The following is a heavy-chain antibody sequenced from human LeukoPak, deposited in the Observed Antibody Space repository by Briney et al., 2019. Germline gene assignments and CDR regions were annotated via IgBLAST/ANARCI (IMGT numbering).Heavy chain of an antibody. V-gene: IGHV4-34*11. D-gene: IGHD2-2*01. Sequence: SETLSLTCAVYGGSFSGYYWSWIRQPPGKGLEWIGYIYYSGNSNYNPSLKSRVTISADTSKNQFSLNLSSVTAADTAVYYCARESSSSWPAVDYCGQGTLVTVSS. CDR2: IYYSGNS. J-gene: IGHJ4*02. CDR1: GGSFSGYY. CDR3: ARESSSSWPAVDY.